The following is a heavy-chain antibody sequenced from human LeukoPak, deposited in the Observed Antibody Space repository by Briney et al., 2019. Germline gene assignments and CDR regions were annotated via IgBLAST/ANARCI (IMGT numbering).Heavy chain of an antibody. V-gene: IGHV1-18*01. CDR1: GYTFTSYG. CDR3: ARSEQQPPDAFDI. D-gene: IGHD6-13*01. CDR2: ISAYNGNT. J-gene: IGHJ3*02. Sequence: RASVKVSCKASGYTFTSYGISWVRQAPGQGLEWMGWISAYNGNTNYAQKLQGRVTMTTDTSTSTAYMELRSLRSDHTAVYYCARSEQQPPDAFDIWGQGTMVTVSS.